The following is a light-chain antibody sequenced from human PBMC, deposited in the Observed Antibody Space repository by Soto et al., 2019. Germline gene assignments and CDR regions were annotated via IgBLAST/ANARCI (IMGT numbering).Light chain of an antibody. CDR3: QQRAGWPHA. V-gene: IGKV3D-20*02. Sequence: EIVLTQSPGTLSLSPGERATLSCRASQSVSSSYLVWYQQKPGQAPRLLIYDTSSRATGIPDRFSGSGSGTDFTLTISRLEPEDSAVYYCQQRAGWPHAFGQGTKLEIK. J-gene: IGKJ2*01. CDR1: QSVSSSY. CDR2: DTS.